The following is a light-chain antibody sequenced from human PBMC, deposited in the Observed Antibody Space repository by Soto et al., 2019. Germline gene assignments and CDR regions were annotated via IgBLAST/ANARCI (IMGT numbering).Light chain of an antibody. V-gene: IGKV1-5*01. Sequence: DIQMTQSPSTLSASVGDRVTITCRASQGISTWLAWYQQRPGEAPKVLIYDASSLESGVPSRFSGSGSETEFTLTISSLQPDDFATYYCQHYNSYPFTFGPGTKVDMK. CDR3: QHYNSYPFT. J-gene: IGKJ3*01. CDR1: QGISTW. CDR2: DAS.